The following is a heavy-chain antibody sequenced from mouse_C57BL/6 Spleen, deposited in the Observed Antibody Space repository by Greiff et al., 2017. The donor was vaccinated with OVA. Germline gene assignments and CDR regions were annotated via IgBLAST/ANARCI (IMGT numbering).Heavy chain of an antibody. CDR2: IYPGGGYT. D-gene: IGHD3-3*01. V-gene: IGHV1-63*01. CDR1: GYTFTNYW. Sequence: QVQLQQSGAELVRPGTSVKMSCKASGYTFTNYWIGWAKQRPGHGLEWIGDIYPGGGYTNYNEKFKGKATLTADKSSSTAYMQFSSLTSEDSAIYYCARGQSYAMDYWGQGTSVTVSS. CDR3: ARGQSYAMDY. J-gene: IGHJ4*01.